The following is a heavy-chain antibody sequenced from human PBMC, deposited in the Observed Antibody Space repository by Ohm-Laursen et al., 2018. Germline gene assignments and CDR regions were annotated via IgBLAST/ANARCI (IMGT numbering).Heavy chain of an antibody. CDR3: AKADSIAVAGNVPTLFDP. J-gene: IGHJ5*02. CDR2: ISWNSGSI. V-gene: IGHV3-9*01. Sequence: SLRLSCTASGFTFDDYAMHWVRQAPGKGLEWVSGISWNSGSIGYADSVKGRFTISRDNAKNSLYLQMDSLRAEDTALYYCAKADSIAVAGNVPTLFDPWGQGTLVTVSS. CDR1: GFTFDDYA. D-gene: IGHD6-19*01.